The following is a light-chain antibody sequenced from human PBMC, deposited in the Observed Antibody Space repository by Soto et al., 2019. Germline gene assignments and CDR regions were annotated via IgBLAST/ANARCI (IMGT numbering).Light chain of an antibody. CDR3: QQYNSYSWT. CDR2: KAA. Sequence: DIQMTQSPSTLSASVGDRVTITCRASQSISSWLAWYQQKPGKAPKLLIYKAASLESGAPSRFSGSGSETEFTLTISSLQPDDFATDYCQQYNSYSWTFGHGTKVEIK. J-gene: IGKJ1*01. V-gene: IGKV1-5*03. CDR1: QSISSW.